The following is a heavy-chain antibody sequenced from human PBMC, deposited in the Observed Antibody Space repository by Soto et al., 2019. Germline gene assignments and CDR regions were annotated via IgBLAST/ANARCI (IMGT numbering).Heavy chain of an antibody. CDR2: INSDGSST. V-gene: IGHV3-74*01. D-gene: IGHD6-19*01. CDR3: AVAVAGPTAIGY. CDR1: GFTFSSYC. Sequence: EVQLVESGGGLVQPGGSLRLSCAASGFTFSSYCMDWVRQAPGKGLVWVSRINSDGSSTSYADSVKGRFTISRDNAKNTLYLQMNSLRAEDTAVYYCAVAVAGPTAIGYWGQGTLVTVSS. J-gene: IGHJ4*02.